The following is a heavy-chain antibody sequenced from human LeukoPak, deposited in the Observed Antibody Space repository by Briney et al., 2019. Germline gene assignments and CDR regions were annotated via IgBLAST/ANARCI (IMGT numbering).Heavy chain of an antibody. J-gene: IGHJ4*02. Sequence: PGGSLRLSCAASGFTFSSYDMHWVRQAPGKGLEWVAFISYDGSNKYYADSVKGRFTISKDNSKHTLYLQMNSVRDEDTAVYYCARDYAGDTDMVWGQGTLVIVSS. CDR2: ISYDGSNK. D-gene: IGHD5-18*01. V-gene: IGHV3-30*04. CDR1: GFTFSSYD. CDR3: ARDYAGDTDMV.